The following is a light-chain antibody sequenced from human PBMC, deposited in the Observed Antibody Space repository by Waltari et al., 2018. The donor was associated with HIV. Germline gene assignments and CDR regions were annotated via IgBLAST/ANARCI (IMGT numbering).Light chain of an antibody. CDR3: QSFDSSLSVL. CDR1: TSNLGAGYD. Sequence: QSALTQPPSVSGAPGPTVTISCAGTTSNLGAGYDVHWYQHLPGTAPRLRIYGNIARPSGVPDRFSGSKSGSSSSLAITGLQADDESDYYCQSFDSSLSVLFGGGTKLTVL. CDR2: GNI. J-gene: IGLJ3*02. V-gene: IGLV1-40*01.